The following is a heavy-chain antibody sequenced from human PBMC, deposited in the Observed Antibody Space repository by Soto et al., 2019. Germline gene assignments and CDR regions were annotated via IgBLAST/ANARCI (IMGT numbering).Heavy chain of an antibody. CDR1: GASISSGDYS. Sequence: QVQLQESGPGLVKPSQTLSLTCTVSGASISSGDYSWSWIRQPPGEGLEWIGHIYYSRSTYYNPSLKSRVTTSVDTSNNQFSLRLSAVTAVDTAVYYCARHYGGNFDYWGQGTLVTVSS. CDR3: ARHYGGNFDY. J-gene: IGHJ4*02. D-gene: IGHD4-17*01. CDR2: IYYSRST. V-gene: IGHV4-30-4*01.